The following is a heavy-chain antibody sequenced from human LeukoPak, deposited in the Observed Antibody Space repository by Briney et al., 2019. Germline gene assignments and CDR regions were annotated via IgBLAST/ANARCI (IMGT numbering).Heavy chain of an antibody. CDR2: FDPEDGET. J-gene: IGHJ5*02. V-gene: IGHV1-24*01. CDR1: GYTLTELS. Sequence: ASVKVSCKVSGYTLTELSMHWVRQAPGKGLEWMGGFDPEDGETIYAQKFQGRVTMTEDTSTDTAYMELGSLRSEDTAVYYCATDELVVPAAQTLASWGQGTLVTVSS. CDR3: ATDELVVPAAQTLAS. D-gene: IGHD2-2*01.